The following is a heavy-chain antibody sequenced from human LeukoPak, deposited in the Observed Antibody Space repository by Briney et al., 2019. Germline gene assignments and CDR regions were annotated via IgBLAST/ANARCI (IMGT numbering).Heavy chain of an antibody. CDR2: FDPEDGET. J-gene: IGHJ4*02. Sequence: ASVKVSCKVSGYTLTELSMHWVRQAPGKGLEWMGGFDPEDGETIYAQKFQGRVTMTEDTSTDTAYMELSSLRSEDTAVYYCAKALVTYAKNLIVDYWGQGTLVTVSS. V-gene: IGHV1-24*01. CDR1: GYTLTELS. D-gene: IGHD4-11*01. CDR3: AKALVTYAKNLIVDY.